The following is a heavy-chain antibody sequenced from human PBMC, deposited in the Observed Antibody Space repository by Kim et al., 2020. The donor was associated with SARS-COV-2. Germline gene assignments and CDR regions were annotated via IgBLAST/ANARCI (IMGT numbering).Heavy chain of an antibody. CDR1: GFTFSSYG. D-gene: IGHD6-13*01. V-gene: IGHV3-33*06. CDR2: IWYDGSNK. Sequence: GGSLRLSCAASGFTFSSYGMHWVRQAPGKGLEWVAVIWYDGSNKYYADSVKGRFTISRDNSKNTLYLQMNSLRAEDTAVYYCAKDRLVGAAAGTNPYYYYYGMDVWGQGTTVTVSS. J-gene: IGHJ6*02. CDR3: AKDRLVGAAAGTNPYYYYYGMDV.